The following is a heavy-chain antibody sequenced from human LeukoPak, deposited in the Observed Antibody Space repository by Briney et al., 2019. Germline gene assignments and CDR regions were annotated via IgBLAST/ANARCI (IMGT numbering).Heavy chain of an antibody. CDR1: GGSFSGYY. CDR3: ARGLGYCSGGSCYSFRYNWFDP. D-gene: IGHD2-15*01. Sequence: SETLSLTCDVYGGSFSGYYWSWIRQPPGKGLEWIGEINHSGSTNYNPSLKSRVTISVDTSKNQFSLKLSSVTAADTAVYYCARGLGYCSGGSCYSFRYNWFDPWGQGTLVTVSS. J-gene: IGHJ5*02. V-gene: IGHV4-34*01. CDR2: INHSGST.